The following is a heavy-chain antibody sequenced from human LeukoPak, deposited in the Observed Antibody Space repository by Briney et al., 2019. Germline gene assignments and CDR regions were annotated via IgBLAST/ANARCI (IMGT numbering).Heavy chain of an antibody. D-gene: IGHD6-13*01. V-gene: IGHV4-59*01. CDR2: IYYTGST. CDR3: ARRPDSGKYSSSWYDY. J-gene: IGHJ4*02. Sequence: SETLSLTCTVSGGSITSFYWSWIRQPPGKGLEWIGYIYYTGSTNYNPSLKSRVIISVDTSKNQFSLKLSSVTAADTAVYYCARRPDSGKYSSSWYDYWGQGIPVTVSS. CDR1: GGSITSFY.